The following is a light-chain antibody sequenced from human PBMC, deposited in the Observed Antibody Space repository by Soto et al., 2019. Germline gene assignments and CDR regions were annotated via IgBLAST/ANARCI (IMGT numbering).Light chain of an antibody. V-gene: IGKV1-39*01. CDR3: QHGYSTPLT. Sequence: DIQLTQSPSSLSASVGDRVSISCRASQSISNYLNWYQQKPGKAPKLLIYAASTLQSGVPSRFSGSRSGTDFTLTISSLHPEDFATYFCQHGYSTPLTFGGGTKVDIK. CDR2: AAS. J-gene: IGKJ4*01. CDR1: QSISNY.